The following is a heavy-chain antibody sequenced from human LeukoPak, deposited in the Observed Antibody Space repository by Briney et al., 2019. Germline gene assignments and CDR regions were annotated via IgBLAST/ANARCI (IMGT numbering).Heavy chain of an antibody. Sequence: GRSLRLSCAASGFTFDDYAMHWVRQAPGKGLEWVSGISWNSGSIGYADSVKGRFTISRDNAKNYLYLQMNSLRAEDTALYYCAKDTGIAVAGTGGYYFDYWGQGTLVTVSS. CDR2: ISWNSGSI. CDR3: AKDTGIAVAGTGGYYFDY. CDR1: GFTFDDYA. J-gene: IGHJ4*02. V-gene: IGHV3-9*01. D-gene: IGHD6-19*01.